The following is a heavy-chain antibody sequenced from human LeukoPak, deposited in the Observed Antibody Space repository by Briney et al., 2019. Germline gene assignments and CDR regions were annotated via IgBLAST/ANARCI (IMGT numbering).Heavy chain of an antibody. V-gene: IGHV4-39*01. CDR3: ATAIAEPMYYFDY. CDR2: IYYSGST. D-gene: IGHD6-13*01. J-gene: IGHJ4*02. CDR1: GGSISGSSYY. Sequence: PSETLSLTCTVSGGSISGSSYYWGWIRQPPGKGLEWIGGIYYSGSTYYNPSLKSRVTISVDTSKNQFSLKLNSVTATDTAVYYCATAIAEPMYYFDYWGQGTLVTVSS.